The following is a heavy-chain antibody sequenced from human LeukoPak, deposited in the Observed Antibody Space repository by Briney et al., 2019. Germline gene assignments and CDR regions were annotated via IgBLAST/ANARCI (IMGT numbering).Heavy chain of an antibody. V-gene: IGHV5-51*01. D-gene: IGHD6-19*01. CDR1: GYIFTSYW. CDR3: ARGQWLDYYYMDV. Sequence: GESLKISCKGSGYIFTSYWIGWVRQMPGKGLEWMGIIYPGDSDTRYSPSFQGQVTISADKSISTAYLQWSSLKASDTAMYYCARGQWLDYYYMDVWGKGTTVTVSS. CDR2: IYPGDSDT. J-gene: IGHJ6*03.